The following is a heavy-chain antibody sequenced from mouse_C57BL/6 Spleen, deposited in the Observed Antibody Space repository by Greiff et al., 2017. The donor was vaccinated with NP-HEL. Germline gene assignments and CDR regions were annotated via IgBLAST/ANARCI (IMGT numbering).Heavy chain of an antibody. CDR3: ASEIYYDYDGYAMDY. Sequence: EVQRVESGGGLVKPGGSLKRAGAAEGFTFSDEGRHWVRQAPEKGLEWVAYISSGSSTIYYADTVKGRFTISRDNAKNTLFLQMTSLRSEDTAMYYCASEIYYDYDGYAMDYWGQGTSVTVSS. D-gene: IGHD2-4*01. V-gene: IGHV5-17*01. CDR2: ISSGSSTI. J-gene: IGHJ4*01. CDR1: GFTFSDEG.